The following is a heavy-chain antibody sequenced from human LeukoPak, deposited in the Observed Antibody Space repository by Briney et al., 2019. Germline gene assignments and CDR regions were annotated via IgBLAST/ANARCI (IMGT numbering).Heavy chain of an antibody. Sequence: GGSLRLSCAASGFTFSSYGMHWVRQAPGKGLEWVAFIRYDGSNKYYADSVKGRFTISRDNSKNTLYLQMNSLRAEDTAVYYCAKRDCSGGSCYGGNWFDPWGQGTLVTASS. D-gene: IGHD2-15*01. J-gene: IGHJ5*02. CDR2: IRYDGSNK. CDR1: GFTFSSYG. V-gene: IGHV3-30*02. CDR3: AKRDCSGGSCYGGNWFDP.